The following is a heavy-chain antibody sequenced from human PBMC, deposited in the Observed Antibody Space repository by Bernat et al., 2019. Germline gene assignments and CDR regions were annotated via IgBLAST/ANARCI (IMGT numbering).Heavy chain of an antibody. CDR2: IYYSGST. Sequence: QLQLQESGPGLVKPSETLSLTCTVSGGSISSSSYYWGWIRQPPGKGLEWIGSIYYSGSTYYNPSLKSRVTISVDTSKNQFSLKLSSVTAADTAVYYCARARYSGYDKYLDYWGQGTLVTVSS. CDR1: GGSISSSSYY. D-gene: IGHD5-12*01. V-gene: IGHV4-39*01. CDR3: ARARYSGYDKYLDY. J-gene: IGHJ4*02.